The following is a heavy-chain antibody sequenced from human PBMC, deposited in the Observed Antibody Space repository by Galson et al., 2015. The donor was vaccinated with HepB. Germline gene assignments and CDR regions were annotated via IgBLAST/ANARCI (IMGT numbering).Heavy chain of an antibody. D-gene: IGHD4-23*01. CDR1: GYSFTSYW. CDR3: ARSVDYGGNPYYFDY. V-gene: IGHV5-51*01. J-gene: IGHJ4*02. CDR2: IYPGDSDT. Sequence: QSGAEVKKPGESLKISCKGSGYSFTSYWIGWVRQMPGKGLEWMGIIYPGDSDTRYSPSFQGQVTISADKSINTAYLQWSSLKASDTAMYYCARSVDYGGNPYYFDYWGQGTLVTVSS.